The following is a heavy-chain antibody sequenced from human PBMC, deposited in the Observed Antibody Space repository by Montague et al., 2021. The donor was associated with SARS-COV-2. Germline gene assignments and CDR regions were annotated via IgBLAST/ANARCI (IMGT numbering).Heavy chain of an antibody. CDR2: IYNSGTT. J-gene: IGHJ5*02. CDR3: ARHRNYGDHSLDNWFHP. D-gene: IGHD4-17*01. V-gene: IGHV4-39*01. Sequence: SETLSLTCTVSGDSTSCPNCYWGWIRQAPAKGLDWIGTIYNSGTTYYXPSLKSRLTISIDTSKNQFSLKLTSVTAADTAVYYCARHRNYGDHSLDNWFHPWGQGTLVTVSS. CDR1: GDSTSCPNCY.